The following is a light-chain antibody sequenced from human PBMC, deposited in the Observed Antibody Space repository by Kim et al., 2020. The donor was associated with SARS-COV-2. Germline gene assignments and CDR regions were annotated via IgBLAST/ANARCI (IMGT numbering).Light chain of an antibody. Sequence: PGATATVSCRASQTVRSNYLAWYQQKPGQAPRLLIYGASSRATGIPDRFSGSGSETAFTPTISRLDPDDFAMYYCQQYGTSPLTFGGGTKV. J-gene: IGKJ4*01. CDR1: QTVRSNY. CDR2: GAS. V-gene: IGKV3-20*01. CDR3: QQYGTSPLT.